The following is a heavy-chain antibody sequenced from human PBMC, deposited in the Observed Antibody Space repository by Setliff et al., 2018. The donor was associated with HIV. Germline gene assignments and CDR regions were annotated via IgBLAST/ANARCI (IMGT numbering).Heavy chain of an antibody. CDR3: AKVRLMFLDDAFDI. V-gene: IGHV3-30*02. CDR2: IRFDGYNK. CDR1: GFTFSSYS. D-gene: IGHD5-12*01. Sequence: GESLKISCAASGFTFSSYSMTWVRQAPGKGLEWVAFIRFDGYNKYYADSVKGRFTISRDNSKNTLYLQMNSLGADDRAVYYCAKVRLMFLDDAFDIWGQGTMVTVSS. J-gene: IGHJ3*02.